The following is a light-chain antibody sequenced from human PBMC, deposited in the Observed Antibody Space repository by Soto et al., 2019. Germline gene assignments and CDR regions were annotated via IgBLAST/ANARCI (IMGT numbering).Light chain of an antibody. J-gene: IGKJ4*01. CDR1: QSVWSNY. V-gene: IGKV3-20*01. CDR3: QQYGGSPTT. CDR2: GVS. Sequence: EIVLTQSPGTLSLSPGERATLSCRASQSVWSNYLDWYQQKPGQAPRLLIYGVSSRATGIPDRFSGGGSGTDCTLTISRLDAEDFAVYYCQQYGGSPTTFGGGTKVEIK.